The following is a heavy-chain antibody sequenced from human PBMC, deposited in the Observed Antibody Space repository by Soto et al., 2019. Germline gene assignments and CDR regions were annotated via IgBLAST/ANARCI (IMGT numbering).Heavy chain of an antibody. CDR3: ASSITVSAGEVGY. J-gene: IGHJ4*02. CDR2: IYYSGST. D-gene: IGHD3-10*01. CDR1: GGSISSGGYY. Sequence: SETLSLTCTVSGGSISSGGYYWSWIRQHPGKGLEWIGYIYYSGSTYYNPSLKSRVTISVDTSKNQFSLKLSSVTAADTAVYYCASSITVSAGEVGYWGQGTLVTVSS. V-gene: IGHV4-31*03.